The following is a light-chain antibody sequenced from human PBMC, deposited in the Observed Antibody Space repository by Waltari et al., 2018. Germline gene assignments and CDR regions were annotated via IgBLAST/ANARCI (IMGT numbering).Light chain of an antibody. J-gene: IGLJ3*02. CDR2: DVS. CDR3: NSYTGSSSWV. CDR1: NSAVRFYNY. V-gene: IGLV2-14*03. Sequence: QSALTQPASVSGSPGQSITISCTGTNSAVRFYNYVSWYQQHPGNAPKLLIYDVSVRPSGVSNRFSGSKAGNTASLIISGLQAVDEADYYCNSYTGSSSWVFGGGTRLTVL.